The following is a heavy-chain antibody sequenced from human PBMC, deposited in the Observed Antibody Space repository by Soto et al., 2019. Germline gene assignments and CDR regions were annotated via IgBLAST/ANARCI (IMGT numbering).Heavy chain of an antibody. CDR2: IHTGGTT. Sequence: SETLSLTCTVAGGSISGFYWNWFRQPAGKGLEWIGRIHTGGTTNYTPSLRSRVTMSVDTSKNQFSLKLTSVTASDTAVYCCARISGGPIRWGQGTLVSVSS. J-gene: IGHJ4*02. V-gene: IGHV4-4*07. CDR1: GGSISGFY. CDR3: ARISGGPIR.